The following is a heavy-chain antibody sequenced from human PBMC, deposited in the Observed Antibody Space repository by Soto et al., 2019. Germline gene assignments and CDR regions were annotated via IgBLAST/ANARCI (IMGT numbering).Heavy chain of an antibody. D-gene: IGHD3-9*01. J-gene: IGHJ4*02. V-gene: IGHV1-18*01. CDR1: GYTFTSYG. Sequence: QVQLVQSGAEVKKPGASVKVSCEAYGYTFTSYGISWVRQAPGQGLEWMGWITVYNGNTNYAQKFQGRVTMTTDTSTSTAYMELRSLRSDDTAVYYCARTPDILTGYYNPLDYWGQGTLVTVSS. CDR3: ARTPDILTGYYNPLDY. CDR2: ITVYNGNT.